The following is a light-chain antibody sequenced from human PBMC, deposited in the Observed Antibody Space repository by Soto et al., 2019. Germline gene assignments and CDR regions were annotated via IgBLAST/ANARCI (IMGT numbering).Light chain of an antibody. CDR2: WAS. CDR1: QSVLYSSNNKNY. CDR3: QQYYSTPWT. V-gene: IGKV4-1*01. Sequence: DLVLTQSPVSLALSLGESATINCKSSQSVLYSSNNKNYLAWYQQKLGQPPKLLIRWASTRESGVPDRFSGSGSGTDFTLTISSLQAEDVAVYYCQQYYSTPWTFGQGTKVDI. J-gene: IGKJ1*01.